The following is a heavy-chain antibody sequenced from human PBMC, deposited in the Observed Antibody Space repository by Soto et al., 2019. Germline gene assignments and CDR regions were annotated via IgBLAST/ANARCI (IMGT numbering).Heavy chain of an antibody. CDR1: GGSISSGDYS. J-gene: IGHJ2*01. V-gene: IGHV4-30-2*01. CDR3: ALEVGSGSPYWYFNV. D-gene: IGHD1-26*01. CDR2: IFHSGST. Sequence: QLQLQESGSGLVKPSQTLSLTCTVSGGSISSGDYSWSWLRQPPGKGLVWIGYIFHSGSTYYNPSIKSRVTKSVAGPNKPFVVELSSLTAADSAICYCALEVGSGSPYWYFNVWGRGTLVTVSS.